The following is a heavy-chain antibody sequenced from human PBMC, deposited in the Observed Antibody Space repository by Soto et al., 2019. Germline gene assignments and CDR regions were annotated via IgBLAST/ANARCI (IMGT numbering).Heavy chain of an antibody. D-gene: IGHD1-26*01. CDR2: ISYDGSNK. CDR1: GLTFIRYD. Sequence: GGSLRLSFAASGLTFIRYDMHWVRQAPGKGLEWVAAISYDGSNKYYADSVKGRFTISRDNSKNTLYLQMNSLRAGDPAVYYCAKGSYSGTYSDFDYWGQGTLVTVSS. CDR3: AKGSYSGTYSDFDY. J-gene: IGHJ4*02. V-gene: IGHV3-30*18.